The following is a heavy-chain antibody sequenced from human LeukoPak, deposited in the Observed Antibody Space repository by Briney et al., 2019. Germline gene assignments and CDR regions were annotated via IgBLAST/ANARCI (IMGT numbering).Heavy chain of an antibody. CDR2: IRYDGSNK. D-gene: IGHD3-10*01. V-gene: IGHV3-30*02. CDR3: ARGVSFGTGYDY. J-gene: IGHJ4*02. Sequence: GGSLRLSCAASGFTFSSYGMHWVRQAPGKGLEWVAFIRYDGSNKYYADSVKGRFTISRDNSKNTLYLQMNSLRAEDTAVYYCARGVSFGTGYDYWGQGTLVTVSS. CDR1: GFTFSSYG.